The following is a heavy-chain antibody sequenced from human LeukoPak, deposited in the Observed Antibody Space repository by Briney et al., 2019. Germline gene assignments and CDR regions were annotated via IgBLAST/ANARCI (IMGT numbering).Heavy chain of an antibody. V-gene: IGHV1-2*02. CDR3: ATVADLDIVVVVAVRGAFDI. D-gene: IGHD2-15*01. J-gene: IGHJ3*02. CDR1: GYTFTGYY. Sequence: ASVKVSCKASGYTFTGYYMHWVRQAPGQGLEWMGWINPNSGGTNYAQKFQGRVTMTRDTSISTAYMELSSLRSEDTAVYYCATVADLDIVVVVAVRGAFDIWGQGTMVTVSS. CDR2: INPNSGGT.